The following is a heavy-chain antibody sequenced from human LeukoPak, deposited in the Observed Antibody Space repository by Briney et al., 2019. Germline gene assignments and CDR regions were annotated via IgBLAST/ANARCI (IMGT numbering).Heavy chain of an antibody. V-gene: IGHV4-59*01. J-gene: IGHJ3*02. Sequence: SQTLSLTCTVSGGSISSYYWSWIRQPPGKGREWIGYIYYSGSTNYNPSLKSRVTISVDTSKNQFSLKLSSVTAADTAVYYCASVTIFGVVGAFDIWGQGTMVTVSS. D-gene: IGHD3-3*01. CDR3: ASVTIFGVVGAFDI. CDR1: GGSISSYY. CDR2: IYYSGST.